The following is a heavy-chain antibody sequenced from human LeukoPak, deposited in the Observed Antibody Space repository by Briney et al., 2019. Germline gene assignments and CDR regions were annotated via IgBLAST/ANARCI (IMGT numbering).Heavy chain of an antibody. CDR2: ISYDGRNK. J-gene: IGHJ4*02. Sequence: PGRYLRLSCAASGFSFSYYAMHWVRQAPGKGLEWVAIISYDGRNKYYADSVKGRFTISRDNSKNTLYLQMNSLRPEDTAVYYCARGEDYVDFGDYFDYWGQGTLVTVSS. CDR3: ARGEDYVDFGDYFDY. V-gene: IGHV3-30*04. CDR1: GFSFSYYA. D-gene: IGHD4-17*01.